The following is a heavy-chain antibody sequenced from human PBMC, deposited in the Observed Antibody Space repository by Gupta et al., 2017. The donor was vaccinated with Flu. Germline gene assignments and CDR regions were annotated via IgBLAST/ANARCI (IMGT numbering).Heavy chain of an antibody. Sequence: QVQLVQSGAEVKKPGSSMKVSCKASGGTFSSYAISWVRQAPGQGLEWMGGIIPIFGTANYAQKFQGRVTITADESTSTAYMELSSLRSEDTAVYYCARGGYCGGDCYLAFDIWGQGTMVTVSS. CDR2: IIPIFGTA. CDR3: ARGGYCGGDCYLAFDI. CDR1: GGTFSSYA. J-gene: IGHJ3*02. D-gene: IGHD2-21*02. V-gene: IGHV1-69*01.